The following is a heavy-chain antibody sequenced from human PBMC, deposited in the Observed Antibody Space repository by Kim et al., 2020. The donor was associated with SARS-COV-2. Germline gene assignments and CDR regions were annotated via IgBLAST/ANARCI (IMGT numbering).Heavy chain of an antibody. CDR3: ASIWFGELLYGYDAFDI. CDR1: GFTFSSYA. CDR2: ISGSGGST. D-gene: IGHD3-10*01. Sequence: GGSLRLSCAASGFTFSSYAMSWVRQAPGKGLEWVSAISGSGGSTYYADSVKGRFTISRDNSKNTLYLQMNSLRAEDTAVYYCASIWFGELLYGYDAFDIWGQGTMVTVSS. J-gene: IGHJ3*02. V-gene: IGHV3-23*01.